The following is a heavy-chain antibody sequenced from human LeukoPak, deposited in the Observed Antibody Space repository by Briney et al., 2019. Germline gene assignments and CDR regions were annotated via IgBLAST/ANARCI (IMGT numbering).Heavy chain of an antibody. Sequence: PSETLSLTCAVYGGSFSGYYWSWIRQPPGKGLEWIGEINHSGSTNYNPPLKSRVTISVDTSKNQFSLKLSSVTAADTAVYYCARVGSGWYRGYWGQGTLVTVSS. V-gene: IGHV4-34*01. CDR1: GGSFSGYY. J-gene: IGHJ4*02. D-gene: IGHD6-19*01. CDR3: ARVGSGWYRGY. CDR2: INHSGST.